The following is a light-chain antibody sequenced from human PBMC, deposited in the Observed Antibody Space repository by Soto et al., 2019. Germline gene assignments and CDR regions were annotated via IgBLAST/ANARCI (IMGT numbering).Light chain of an antibody. Sequence: QSARTQPPSVSAAPGQKVTISCSGSSSNIGNNYVSWYQQLPGTAPKLLIYENNKRPSGIPDRFSGSKSGTSATLGITGLQTGDEADFYCGTWDSTLSAGVFGTGTKVTVL. CDR1: SSNIGNNY. CDR3: GTWDSTLSAGV. V-gene: IGLV1-51*01. CDR2: ENN. J-gene: IGLJ1*01.